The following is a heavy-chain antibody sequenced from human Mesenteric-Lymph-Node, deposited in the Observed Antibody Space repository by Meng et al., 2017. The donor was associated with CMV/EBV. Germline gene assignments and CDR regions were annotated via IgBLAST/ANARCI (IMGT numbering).Heavy chain of an antibody. V-gene: IGHV4-34*01. CDR3: ARPDYINYYFEF. Sequence: LTCAVYGGSFSGFYWSWIRQPPGKGLEWIGEINHSGSTNSNPSLKSRVTISVDTSKNQFSLKLNSVTAADTAVYYCARPDYINYYFEFWGQGTLVTVSS. CDR1: GGSFSGFY. D-gene: IGHD4-11*01. CDR2: INHSGST. J-gene: IGHJ4*02.